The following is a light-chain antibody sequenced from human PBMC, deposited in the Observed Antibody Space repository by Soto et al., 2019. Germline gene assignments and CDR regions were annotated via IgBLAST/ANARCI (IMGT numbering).Light chain of an antibody. CDR3: HQYENRPHT. CDR1: QSVGST. V-gene: IGKV3-15*01. CDR2: DAS. Sequence: EIVLTQSPATLSVSPGESTTLSCRASQSVGSTLAWYQLKPGQSPRLLIYDASTRATGIPDRFSGTGSGTEFTLTISRLQSEDVAVYYCHQYENRPHTFGQGTKVDIK. J-gene: IGKJ1*01.